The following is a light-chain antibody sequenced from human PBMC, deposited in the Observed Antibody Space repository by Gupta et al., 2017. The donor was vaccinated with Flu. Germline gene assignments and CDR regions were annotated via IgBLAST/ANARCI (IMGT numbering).Light chain of an antibody. V-gene: IGKV1-5*03. J-gene: IGKJ1*01. CDR3: RQYNSYRT. Sequence: DIQMTQSPSTLSASVGDRVTITCRASQSISSWLAWYQQKPGKAPKLLIYKASSLESGVPSRFSCSGSGTEFTLTISSLQPDDFATYYCRQYNSYRTFGQGTKVEIK. CDR1: QSISSW. CDR2: KAS.